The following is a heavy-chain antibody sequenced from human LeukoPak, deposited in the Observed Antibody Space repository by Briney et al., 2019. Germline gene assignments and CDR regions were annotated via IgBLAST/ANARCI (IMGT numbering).Heavy chain of an antibody. CDR1: GFTFSSYG. CDR2: ISYDGSNK. V-gene: IGHV3-30*18. CDR3: AKDLGLLGYYYYYGMDV. J-gene: IGHJ6*02. Sequence: PGGSPRLSCAASGFTFSSYGMHWVRQAPGKGLEWVAVISYDGSNKYYADSVKGRFTISRDNSKNTLYLQMNSLRAEDTAVYYCAKDLGLLGYYYYYGMDVWGQGTTVTVSS. D-gene: IGHD2-21*01.